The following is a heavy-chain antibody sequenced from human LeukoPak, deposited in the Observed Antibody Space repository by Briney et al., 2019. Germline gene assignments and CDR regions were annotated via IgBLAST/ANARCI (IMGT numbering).Heavy chain of an antibody. J-gene: IGHJ6*03. CDR3: ARDHPFASSGRYYYYMDV. CDR1: GFTFSSYS. Sequence: GGSLRLSCAASGFTFSSYSMNWVRQAPGKGLEWVSYISSSSSTIYYADSVKGRFTISRDNAKNSLYLQMNSLRAEDTAVYYCARDHPFASSGRYYYYMDVWGKGTTVTVSS. D-gene: IGHD6-19*01. CDR2: ISSSSSTI. V-gene: IGHV3-48*01.